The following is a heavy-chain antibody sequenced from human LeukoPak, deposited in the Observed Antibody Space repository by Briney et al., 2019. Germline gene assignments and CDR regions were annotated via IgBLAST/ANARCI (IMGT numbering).Heavy chain of an antibody. CDR2: INGSGDAT. D-gene: IGHD1-26*01. Sequence: GGSLRLSCAASGFIFSHYTMTWVRQAPGKGLEWVSSINGSGDATKYADSVMGRFTISRDNSKNTLYLQMNSLRAEDTAVYYCARATSGSYFIVDYWGQGTLVTVSS. V-gene: IGHV3-23*01. J-gene: IGHJ4*02. CDR3: ARATSGSYFIVDY. CDR1: GFIFSHYT.